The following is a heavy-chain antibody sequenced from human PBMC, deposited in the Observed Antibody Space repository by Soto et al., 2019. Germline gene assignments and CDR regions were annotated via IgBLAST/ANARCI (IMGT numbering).Heavy chain of an antibody. J-gene: IGHJ5*02. V-gene: IGHV5-51*01. Sequence: PGESLKISCQVSGYTFTIYWIGWVRQMPGKGLEWMGIIYPSDSDTRYSPSFQGQVTISADQSINTAYLQWDSLKASDTAIYYCARPANTVADHSDLWGQGTPVTVSS. CDR3: ARPANTVADHSDL. CDR1: GYTFTIYW. CDR2: IYPSDSDT. D-gene: IGHD4-17*01.